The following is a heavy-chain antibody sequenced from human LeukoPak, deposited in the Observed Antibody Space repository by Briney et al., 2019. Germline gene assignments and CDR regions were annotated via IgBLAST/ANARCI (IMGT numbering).Heavy chain of an antibody. D-gene: IGHD3-10*01. CDR2: IYYSGST. J-gene: IGHJ5*02. V-gene: IGHV4-59*01. Sequence: PSETLSLTCTVSGGSISSYYWSWIRQPPGKGLEWIGYIYYSGSTNYNPSLKSRVTISVDTSRNQFSLKLSSVTAADTAVYYCARSNHGSGSYLWFDPWGQGTLVTVSS. CDR3: ARSNHGSGSYLWFDP. CDR1: GGSISSYY.